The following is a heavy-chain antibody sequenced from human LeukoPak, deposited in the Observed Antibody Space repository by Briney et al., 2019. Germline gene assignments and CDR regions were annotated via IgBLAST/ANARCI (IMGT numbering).Heavy chain of an antibody. J-gene: IGHJ4*02. CDR3: AMYGDDGYFDY. V-gene: IGHV1-69*04. Sequence: SAKVSCKASGGTFSSYAISWVRQAPGQGLEWMGRIIPILGIANYAQKFQGRVTITADKSTSTAYMELSSLRSEDTAVYYCAMYGDDGYFDYWGQGTLVTVSS. D-gene: IGHD4-17*01. CDR2: IIPILGIA. CDR1: GGTFSSYA.